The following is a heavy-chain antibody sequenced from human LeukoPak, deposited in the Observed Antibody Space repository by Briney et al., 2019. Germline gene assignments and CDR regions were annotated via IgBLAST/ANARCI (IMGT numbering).Heavy chain of an antibody. V-gene: IGHV4-38-2*01. J-gene: IGHJ5*02. D-gene: IGHD3-10*01. CDR2: IYHSGST. Sequence: PSETLSLTRAVSGYFISSGYYWGWIRPPPGKGLEWIGSIYHSGSTYYNPSLKSRVTISVDTSKNQFSLKLSFVTAADTAVYYCARSGWFGWFDPWGQGTLVTVSS. CDR1: GYFISSGYY. CDR3: ARSGWFGWFDP.